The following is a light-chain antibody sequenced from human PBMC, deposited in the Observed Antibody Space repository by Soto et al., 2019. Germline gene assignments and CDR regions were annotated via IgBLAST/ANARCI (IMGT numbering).Light chain of an antibody. Sequence: DIQMTQSPSTLSASVGDRVTITCRASQSISSWLAWYQQKPGNAPKLLIFDASSLESGTPSRFSGRRSGTQVTLTINGLQPDDFATYYCQQYDSFPLTFGGGTKVDIK. J-gene: IGKJ4*01. CDR1: QSISSW. V-gene: IGKV1-5*01. CDR2: DAS. CDR3: QQYDSFPLT.